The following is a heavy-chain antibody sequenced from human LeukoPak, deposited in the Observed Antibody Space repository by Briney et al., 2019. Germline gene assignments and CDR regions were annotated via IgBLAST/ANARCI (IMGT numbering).Heavy chain of an antibody. CDR1: GGSIRGYY. J-gene: IGHJ2*01. CDR3: AREKESIDYGDSRISWYFDL. V-gene: IGHV4-59*01. CDR2: IYYSGNT. D-gene: IGHD4-17*01. Sequence: PSETLSITCTVSGGSIRGYYWTWVRQPPGKGLEWIGFIYYSGNTNYNPSLKSRVTISVDTSKNQFSLKLTSVTAADRAVYYCAREKESIDYGDSRISWYFDLWGRGILVTVSS.